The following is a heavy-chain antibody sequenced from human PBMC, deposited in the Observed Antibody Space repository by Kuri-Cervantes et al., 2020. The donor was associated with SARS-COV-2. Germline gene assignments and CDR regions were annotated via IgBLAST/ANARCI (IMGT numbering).Heavy chain of an antibody. CDR3: AKDLLLYYNCYYGMDV. V-gene: IGHV3-30*18. J-gene: IGHJ6*02. D-gene: IGHD3-3*01. CDR1: GFTFSSYG. Sequence: GESLKISCAASGFTFSSYGMHWVRQAPGKGLEWVAVISYDTRNKYYADSVKGRFTISRDNSKNTLYLQMNSLRAEDTAVYYCAKDLLLYYNCYYGMDVWGQGTTVTVSS. CDR2: ISYDTRNK.